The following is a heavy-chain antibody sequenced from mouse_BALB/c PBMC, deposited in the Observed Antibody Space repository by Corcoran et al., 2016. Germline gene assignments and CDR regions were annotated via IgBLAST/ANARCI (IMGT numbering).Heavy chain of an antibody. Sequence: EVQLQQSGAELVKPGASVKLSCTASGFNIKDTYMHWEKQRPEQSLAWLGRIDPANGNTKYDPKFQGKATITADPSSNTAYLQLSSLTSEDTAVYYCARWDWYCDVWGAGTTVTVSS. J-gene: IGHJ1*01. CDR2: IDPANGNT. CDR1: GFNIKDTY. V-gene: IGHV14-3*02. CDR3: ARWDWYCDV.